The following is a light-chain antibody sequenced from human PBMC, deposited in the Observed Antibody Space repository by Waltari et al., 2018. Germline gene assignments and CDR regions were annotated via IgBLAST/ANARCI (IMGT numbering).Light chain of an antibody. J-gene: IGKJ2*01. V-gene: IGKV1-33*01. CDR3: QQYDNLMYT. CDR2: DSS. CDR1: QDISKY. Sequence: DIQMTQSPSSLSASVGDRVTITCQASQDISKYLNWYQHKPGKAPKLLDYDSSKLETGVPSRFSGSGSGTDFSFTISSLQPEDIATYYCQQYDNLMYTFGQGTKLEIK.